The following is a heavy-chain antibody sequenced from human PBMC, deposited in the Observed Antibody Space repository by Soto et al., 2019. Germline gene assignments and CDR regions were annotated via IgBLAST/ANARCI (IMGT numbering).Heavy chain of an antibody. Sequence: PGGSLRLSCAASRFTFSNYAMSWVRQAPGKGLEWVSAISAAANTYYADSVKGRFTISRDNSKNTLSLQMNSLRAEDTALYYCAKQVRDGTSSPYIFDYWGQGSLVTVSS. D-gene: IGHD6-6*01. V-gene: IGHV3-23*01. CDR1: RFTFSNYA. CDR3: AKQVRDGTSSPYIFDY. CDR2: ISAAANT. J-gene: IGHJ4*02.